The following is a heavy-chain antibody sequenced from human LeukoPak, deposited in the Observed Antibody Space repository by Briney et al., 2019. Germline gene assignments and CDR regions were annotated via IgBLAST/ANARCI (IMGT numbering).Heavy chain of an antibody. CDR1: GYTFTSYG. J-gene: IGHJ4*02. CDR3: ARDPDHIVVVAGPPTDDY. Sequence: ASVKVSCKASGYTFTSYGISWVRQAPGQGLEWMGWISAYNGNTNYAQKLQGRVTMTTDTSTSTAYMELRSLRSDDTAVYYCARDPDHIVVVAGPPTDDYWGQGTLVTVSS. V-gene: IGHV1-18*01. CDR2: ISAYNGNT. D-gene: IGHD2-2*01.